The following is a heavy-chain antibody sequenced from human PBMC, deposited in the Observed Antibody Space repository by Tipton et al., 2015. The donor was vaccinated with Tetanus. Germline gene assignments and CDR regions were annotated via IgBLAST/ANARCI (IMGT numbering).Heavy chain of an antibody. Sequence: SLRLSCAASGFTFSSYAMSWVRQAPGKGLEWVSAISGSGGSTYYADSVKGRFTISRDNSKNTLYLQMNSLRAEDTAVYYCAKDGFRGSFLRLYYYYGMDVWGQGTTVTVSS. CDR1: GFTFSSYA. V-gene: IGHV3-23*01. CDR2: ISGSGGST. J-gene: IGHJ6*02. CDR3: AKDGFRGSFLRLYYYYGMDV. D-gene: IGHD5-18*01.